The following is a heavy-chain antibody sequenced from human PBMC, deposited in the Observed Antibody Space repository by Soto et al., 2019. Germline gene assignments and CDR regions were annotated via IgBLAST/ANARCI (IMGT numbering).Heavy chain of an antibody. Sequence: QVQLQESGPGLVKPSQTLALTCTVSGDSITSDNYYWTWIRHRPGGGLEWIGHVFYSGTTFYNPSLKSRLTISLDTSESQFSLRLTSVTAADTAVYYCARGLTLLIWFAPWGQGTLVTVSS. V-gene: IGHV4-31*03. J-gene: IGHJ5*02. CDR1: GDSITSDNYY. CDR2: VFYSGTT. CDR3: ARGLTLLIWFAP. D-gene: IGHD2-21*01.